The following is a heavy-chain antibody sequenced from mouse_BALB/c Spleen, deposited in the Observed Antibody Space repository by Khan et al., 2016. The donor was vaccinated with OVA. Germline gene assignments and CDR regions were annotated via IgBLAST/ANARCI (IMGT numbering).Heavy chain of an antibody. CDR1: GFSLTYYG. CDR2: IWGDGAT. D-gene: IGHD1-1*01. V-gene: IGHV2-3*01. CDR3: ARFTTCTGNYYVMDY. J-gene: IGHJ4*01. Sequence: VQLQESGLGLVAPSQSLSITCTVSGFSLTYYGVNWVRQPPGKGLEWLGVIWGDGATNHHSGLKSRLSITKDTSKSQVFFTLNRLQTDDTATYYCARFTTCTGNYYVMDYWGQGTSVTVSS.